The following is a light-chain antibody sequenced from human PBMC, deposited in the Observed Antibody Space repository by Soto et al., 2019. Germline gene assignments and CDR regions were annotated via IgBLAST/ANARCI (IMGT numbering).Light chain of an antibody. V-gene: IGKV1-39*01. J-gene: IGKJ1*01. Sequence: DIQMTQSPSSLSASVGDRVTITCRASQYINIYLNWYQQSAGKATKLLIYAASSLQSGVPSRFSGSGSGTDFSLTISSLQPEDFATYYCQQSYRPPTFGQGIKVEIK. CDR2: AAS. CDR3: QQSYRPPT. CDR1: QYINIY.